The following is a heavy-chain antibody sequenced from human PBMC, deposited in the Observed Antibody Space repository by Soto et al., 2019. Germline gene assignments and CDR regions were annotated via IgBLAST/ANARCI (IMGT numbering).Heavy chain of an antibody. CDR1: GGSISSGGYY. V-gene: IGHV4-31*03. J-gene: IGHJ6*03. CDR2: IYYSGST. Sequence: SETLSLTCTVSGGSISSGGYYWSWIRQHPGKGLEWIGYIYYSGSTYYNPSLKSRVTISVDTSKNQFSLKLSSVTAADTAVYYSTGEGGDYWSGNRRYDMDVWGKGTTVTVS. CDR3: TGEGGDYWSGNRRYDMDV. D-gene: IGHD3-3*01.